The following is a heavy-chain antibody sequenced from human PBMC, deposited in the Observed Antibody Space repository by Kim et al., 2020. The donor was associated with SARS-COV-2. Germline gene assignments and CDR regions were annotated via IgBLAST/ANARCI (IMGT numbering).Heavy chain of an antibody. V-gene: IGHV3-21*01. D-gene: IGHD2-2*01. CDR2: ISSGSEYL. Sequence: GGSLRLSCAASGFTFSTFGMNWVRQAPGKGLEWVSSISSGSEYLYYADSVRGRFTISRDNAGNSLFLQMDSLRVDDTALYYCARVATTVRSSWDDLWGQGTLVTVSS. CDR3: ARVATTVRSSWDDL. J-gene: IGHJ5*02. CDR1: GFTFSTFG.